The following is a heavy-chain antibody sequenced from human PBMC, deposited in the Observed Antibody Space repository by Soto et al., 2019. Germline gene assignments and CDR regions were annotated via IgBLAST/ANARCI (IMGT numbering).Heavy chain of an antibody. D-gene: IGHD2-15*01. CDR1: GGSISSYY. CDR3: ARRYGGTFDY. J-gene: IGHJ4*02. V-gene: IGHV4-59*08. Sequence: PSETLSLTCTVSGGSISSYYWSWIRQPPGKGLEYIGYIYYIGRNDNNPSLKSRVTLSLDTSKNQFSLKLSSVTAADTAVYYCARRYGGTFDYWGQGTLVTVSS. CDR2: IYYIGRN.